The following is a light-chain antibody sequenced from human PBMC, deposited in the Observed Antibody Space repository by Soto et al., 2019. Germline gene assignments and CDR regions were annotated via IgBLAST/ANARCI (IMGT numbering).Light chain of an antibody. CDR1: QTIVGDQ. V-gene: IGKV3-20*01. CDR3: QQYGSSLVT. J-gene: IGKJ5*01. CDR2: LAS. Sequence: EIVLTQSPGTLSLSPGERATLSCRASQTIVGDQLAWYQHKPGQAPRLLIYLASRRVSGIPERFSGSASGTDFTLTISKLEPEDFAVYYCQQYGSSLVTFGQGTRLEIK.